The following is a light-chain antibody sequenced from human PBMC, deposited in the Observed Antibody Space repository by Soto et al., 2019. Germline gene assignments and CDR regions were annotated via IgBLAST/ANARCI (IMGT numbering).Light chain of an antibody. J-gene: IGLJ2*01. CDR2: DVS. CDR3: SSYTSSSTLT. V-gene: IGLV2-14*01. CDR1: SSDVGGYNY. Sequence: QSVLTQPASVSGSPGQSITISCTGTSSDVGGYNYVSWYQQHPGKAPKLMIYDVSNRPSGVSNRFSGSKSGNTASLTISGLQAEDEADYYCSSYTSSSTLTFGGGTKLPVL.